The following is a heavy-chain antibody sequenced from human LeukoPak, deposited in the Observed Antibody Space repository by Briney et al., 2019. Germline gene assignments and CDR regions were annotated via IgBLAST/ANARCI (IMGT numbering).Heavy chain of an antibody. J-gene: IGHJ4*02. CDR3: AKQSYARSLGE. Sequence: GGALSLSCASSGFLFIDFSMSWVRQAPGKGLEWFSTPNSGGTSTYYAEYMKGRFTISRDNSKNTLYLQMNSLRVEDTAVYYCAKQSYARSLGEGGPGTLVSVSS. CDR1: GFLFIDFS. D-gene: IGHD2-8*01. V-gene: IGHV3-23*01. CDR2: PNSGGTST.